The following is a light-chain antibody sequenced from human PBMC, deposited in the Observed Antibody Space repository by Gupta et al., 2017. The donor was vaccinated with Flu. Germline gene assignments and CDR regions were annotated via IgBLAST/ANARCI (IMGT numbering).Light chain of an antibody. Sequence: EIVLTQSPGTLSLSPGERATLSCRASQSISSSYFAWYQQKPGQAPRLLIYGASSRASGIPDRFTGSGSGTDFTLTISRLEPDDFAVYYCQQYGRSPYSFGQGTKLEIK. V-gene: IGKV3-20*01. J-gene: IGKJ2*01. CDR3: QQYGRSPYS. CDR2: GAS. CDR1: QSISSSY.